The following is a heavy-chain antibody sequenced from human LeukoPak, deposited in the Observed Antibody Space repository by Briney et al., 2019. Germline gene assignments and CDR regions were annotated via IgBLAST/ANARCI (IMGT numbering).Heavy chain of an antibody. CDR2: IKPDGSDT. Sequence: TGGSLRVSCGASGFTFTTHWIHWVRQAPGKGLVWVSRIKPDGSDTNYADSVKGRFTISRDNAKNTVYLQMNSLRAEDTAVYYCARGKYGGYFIDYWGQGTLVTVSS. CDR3: ARGKYGGYFIDY. CDR1: GFTFTTHW. J-gene: IGHJ4*02. V-gene: IGHV3-74*01. D-gene: IGHD5-12*01.